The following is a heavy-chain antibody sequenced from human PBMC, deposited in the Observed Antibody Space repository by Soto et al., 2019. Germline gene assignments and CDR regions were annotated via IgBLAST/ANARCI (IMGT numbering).Heavy chain of an antibody. D-gene: IGHD3-16*01. CDR3: ARDLGGPDY. V-gene: IGHV3-74*03. Sequence: EVHLVESGGDLVQPGGSLRLSCAASGFTLSAYWMHWVRQAPGRGLEWVSRLSSDGFGTAYADSVKGRFHISRDSARNTLFLQMNGLRAEDTAVYYCARDLGGPDYWGRGTLVTVSS. CDR2: LSSDGFGT. CDR1: GFTLSAYW. J-gene: IGHJ4*02.